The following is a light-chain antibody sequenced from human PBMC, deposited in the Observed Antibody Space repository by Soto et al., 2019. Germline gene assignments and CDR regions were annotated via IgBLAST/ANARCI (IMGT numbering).Light chain of an antibody. CDR1: QTISSQ. V-gene: IGKV1-5*03. CDR3: QRYNSYSEA. J-gene: IGKJ1*01. CDR2: KAS. Sequence: DIQMTQSPSTLSGSVGDRVTITCRASQTISSQLAWYQQKPGKAPKLLIYKASTLKSGVPSRLRGSGSGTEFTLTISSLQPDDFATYDCQRYNSYSEAFGKGTKV.